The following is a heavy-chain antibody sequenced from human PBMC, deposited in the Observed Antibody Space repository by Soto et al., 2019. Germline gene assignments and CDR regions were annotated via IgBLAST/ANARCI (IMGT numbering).Heavy chain of an antibody. J-gene: IGHJ4*02. V-gene: IGHV4-39*01. CDR1: GGSISSSSYY. CDR3: ARRASVGREFNY. Sequence: QLQLQESGPGLVKPSETLSLTCTVSGGSISSSSYYWGWIRQPPGKGLEWIGSIYYTGSTYYNPSLKNRVTLSVDTSKKQFSLKLSSVTAADTAVYYCARRASVGREFNYWGQGTLVTVSS. D-gene: IGHD3-10*01. CDR2: IYYTGST.